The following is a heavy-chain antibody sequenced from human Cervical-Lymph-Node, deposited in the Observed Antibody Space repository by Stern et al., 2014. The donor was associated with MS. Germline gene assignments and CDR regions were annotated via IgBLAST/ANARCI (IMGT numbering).Heavy chain of an antibody. Sequence: QVQLVESGPGLVKPSETLSLTCRVSGYSIDSGFYWDWIRQPPGKGLEWIGTIYRSGSIYHNPSLKSRVTISVDTSMNEFSLKVTSVTAADTAVYYCARRGGTIATFHAYYFYGLDVWGQGTTVTVSS. CDR3: ARRGGTIATFHAYYFYGLDV. CDR1: GYSIDSGFY. J-gene: IGHJ6*02. D-gene: IGHD2-21*01. V-gene: IGHV4-38-2*02. CDR2: IYRSGSI.